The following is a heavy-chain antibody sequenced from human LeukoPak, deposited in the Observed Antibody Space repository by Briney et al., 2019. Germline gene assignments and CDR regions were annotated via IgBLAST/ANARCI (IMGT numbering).Heavy chain of an antibody. CDR1: GGSFSGYY. CDR3: ARAGISYSSGWYEDY. V-gene: IGHV4-34*01. J-gene: IGHJ4*02. Sequence: SETLSLTRAVYGGSFSGYYWSWIRQPPGKGLEWIGEINHSGSTNYNPSLKSRVTISVDTSKNQFSLKLSSVTAADTAVYYCARAGISYSSGWYEDYWGQGTLVTVSS. D-gene: IGHD6-19*01. CDR2: INHSGST.